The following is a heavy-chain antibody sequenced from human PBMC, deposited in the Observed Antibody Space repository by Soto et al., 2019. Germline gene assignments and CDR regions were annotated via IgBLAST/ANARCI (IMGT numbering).Heavy chain of an antibody. CDR3: SRSVDP. J-gene: IGHJ5*02. V-gene: IGHV4-59*12. CDR2: IHHNGST. Sequence: PSETLSLTCTVSGGSISSYSWSWIRQPPGKGLEWIGYIHHNGSTNYNPSLKSRVTILVDTSKNQFSLKLSSVTAADTAVYYCSRSVDPWGQGTLVTVSS. CDR1: GGSISSYS.